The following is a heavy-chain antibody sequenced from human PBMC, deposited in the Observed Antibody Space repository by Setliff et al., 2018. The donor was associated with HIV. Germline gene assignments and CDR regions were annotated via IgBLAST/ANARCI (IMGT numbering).Heavy chain of an antibody. D-gene: IGHD4-17*01. Sequence: SVKVSCKASGYTFTTYYMHWVRQAPGQGLEWMGIINPSTGSTTYAQKLQGRVTMTRDTSTGSVFMELSSLRSEDTAIYYCASWTTVTSTHAFDIWGQGTMVT. V-gene: IGHV1-46*01. CDR1: GYTFTTYY. CDR3: ASWTTVTSTHAFDI. J-gene: IGHJ3*02. CDR2: INPSTGST.